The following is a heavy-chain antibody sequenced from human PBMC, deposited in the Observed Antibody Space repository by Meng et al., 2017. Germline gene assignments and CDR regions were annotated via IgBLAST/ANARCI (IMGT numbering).Heavy chain of an antibody. V-gene: IGHV3-7*01. D-gene: IGHD4-17*01. Sequence: GESLKISCAASGFTFSSYAMSWVRQAPGKGLEWVANIKQDGSEKYYVDSVKGRFTISRDNAKNSLYLQMNSLRAEDTAVYYCARERYGDYIHWYFDLWGRGTLVTVSS. CDR2: IKQDGSEK. J-gene: IGHJ2*01. CDR3: ARERYGDYIHWYFDL. CDR1: GFTFSSYA.